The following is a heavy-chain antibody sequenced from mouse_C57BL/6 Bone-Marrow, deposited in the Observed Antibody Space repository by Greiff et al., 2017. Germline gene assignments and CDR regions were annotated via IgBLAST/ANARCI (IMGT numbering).Heavy chain of an antibody. J-gene: IGHJ4*01. CDR1: GFSLTSYA. V-gene: IGHV2-9-1*01. CDR2: IWTGGGT. CDR3: ARKGQGAMDY. Sequence: VQLVESGPGLVAPSQSLSITCTVSGFSLTSYAISGVRQPPGKGLEWRGVIWTGGGTNYNSALKSRLSISKDNSKSQVFLKMNSLQTDDTARYYCARKGQGAMDYWGQGTSVTVSS.